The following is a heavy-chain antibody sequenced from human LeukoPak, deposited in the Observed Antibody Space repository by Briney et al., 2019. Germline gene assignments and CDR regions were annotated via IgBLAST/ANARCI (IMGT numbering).Heavy chain of an antibody. CDR3: VRDGDDYNFDY. J-gene: IGHJ4*02. CDR2: VKGDGSFT. CDR1: GYPLTSSP. V-gene: IGHV3-74*01. Sequence: GGSLRLSCSASGYPLTSSPMPRVRQAPAKGLVWVSRVKGDGSFTDYAGSVEGRFTISRANAKNTLYLQMYSLIVEDTAVYYCVRDGDDYNFDYWGQGSLVTVPS. D-gene: IGHD5-24*01.